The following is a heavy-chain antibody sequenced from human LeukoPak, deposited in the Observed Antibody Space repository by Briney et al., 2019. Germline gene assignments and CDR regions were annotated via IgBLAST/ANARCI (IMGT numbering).Heavy chain of an antibody. CDR2: IRYDGSNK. CDR1: GFTFSSYG. J-gene: IGHJ4*02. V-gene: IGHV3-30*02. CDR3: VRGAYSSSWLNFDY. D-gene: IGHD6-13*01. Sequence: GGSLRLSCAASGFTFSSYGMHWVRQAPGKGLEWVAFIRYDGSNKYYADSVKGRFTVSRDNSKNTLYLQMNSPRAEDTAVYYCVRGAYSSSWLNFDYWGQGTLVTVSS.